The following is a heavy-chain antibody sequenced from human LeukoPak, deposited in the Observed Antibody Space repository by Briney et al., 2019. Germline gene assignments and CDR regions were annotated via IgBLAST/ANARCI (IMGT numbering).Heavy chain of an antibody. CDR3: AREATSVAGRLDFDY. Sequence: ASVKVSCKASGYTFTSYYMHWVRQAPGQGLEWMGIINPSGGSTSYAQKFQGRVTMTRDTSTSTVYMELSSLRSEDTAVYYCAREATSVAGRLDFDYWGQGTLVTVSS. CDR2: INPSGGST. V-gene: IGHV1-46*01. D-gene: IGHD6-19*01. J-gene: IGHJ4*02. CDR1: GYTFTSYY.